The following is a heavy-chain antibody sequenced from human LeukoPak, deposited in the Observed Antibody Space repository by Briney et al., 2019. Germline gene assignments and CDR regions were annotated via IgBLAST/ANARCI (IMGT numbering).Heavy chain of an antibody. CDR2: IKSKTDGGTT. CDR3: TTRDPTYSSGWYRIYYYYGMDV. CDR1: GFTFSNAW. D-gene: IGHD6-19*01. V-gene: IGHV3-15*07. Sequence: GGSLRLSCAASGFTFSNAWMNWVRQAPGKGLEWVGSIKSKTDGGTTDYAAPVKGRFTISRDDSKNTLYLQMNSLKTEDTAVYYCTTRDPTYSSGWYRIYYYYGMDVWGQGTTVTVSS. J-gene: IGHJ6*02.